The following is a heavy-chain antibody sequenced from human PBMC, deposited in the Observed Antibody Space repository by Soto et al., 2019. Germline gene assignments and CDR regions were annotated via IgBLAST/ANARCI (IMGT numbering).Heavy chain of an antibody. J-gene: IGHJ6*02. CDR3: ARDHKGGYYYYGMDV. CDR1: GFTFSSYA. Sequence: EVQLVESGGGLVQPGGSLRLSCAASGFTFSSYAMSWVRQAPGKGLEWVSAISGSGGSTYYADSVKGRFTISRDNAKNSLYLRMNSLRAEDTAVYYCARDHKGGYYYYGMDVWGQGTTVTVSS. V-gene: IGHV3-23*04. CDR2: ISGSGGST.